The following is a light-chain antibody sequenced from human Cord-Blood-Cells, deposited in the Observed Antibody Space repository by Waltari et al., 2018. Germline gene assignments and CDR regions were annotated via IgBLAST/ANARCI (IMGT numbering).Light chain of an antibody. Sequence: QSALTQPASVSGSPGQSITISCTGTSSDVGGYNYVSWYQQHPGKAPKIMIYDVSNRPAGGSKRFSGSKSGNTASLTISGLQAEDEADYYCSSYTSSSTVVCGGGTKLTVL. J-gene: IGLJ2*01. CDR1: SSDVGGYNY. CDR3: SSYTSSSTVV. V-gene: IGLV2-14*01. CDR2: DVS.